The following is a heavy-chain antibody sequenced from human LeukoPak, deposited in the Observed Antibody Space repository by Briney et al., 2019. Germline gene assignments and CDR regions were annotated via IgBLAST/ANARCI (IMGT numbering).Heavy chain of an antibody. V-gene: IGHV3-21*01. CDR3: ARDGRATAMGYYYYYGMDV. CDR1: GFTFSSYS. D-gene: IGHD5-18*01. J-gene: IGHJ6*02. CDR2: ISSSSSYI. Sequence: GGSLRLSCAASGFTFSSYSMNWVRQAPGKGLEWVSSISSSSSYIYYADSVKGRFTISRDNAKNSLYLQMNSLRAEDTAVYYCARDGRATAMGYYYYYGMDVWGQGTLVTVSS.